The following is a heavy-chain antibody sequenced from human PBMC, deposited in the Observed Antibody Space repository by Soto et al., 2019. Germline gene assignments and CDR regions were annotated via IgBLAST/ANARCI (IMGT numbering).Heavy chain of an antibody. V-gene: IGHV3-11*06. J-gene: IGHJ6*02. CDR2: ISSSSSYT. Sequence: NLGGSLRLSCAASGFTFSDYYMSWIRQAPGKGLEWVSYISSSSSYTNYADSVKGRFTISRDNAKNSLYLQMNSLRAEDTAVYYCARDGVVTAIRSPYYYGMDVWGQGTTVTVSS. CDR3: ARDGVVTAIRSPYYYGMDV. CDR1: GFTFSDYY. D-gene: IGHD2-21*02.